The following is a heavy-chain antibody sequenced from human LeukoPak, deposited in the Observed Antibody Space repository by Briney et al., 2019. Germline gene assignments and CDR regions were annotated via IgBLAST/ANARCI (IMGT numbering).Heavy chain of an antibody. D-gene: IGHD4-11*01. V-gene: IGHV3-30*02. Sequence: GGSLRLSCTPSGFTFSSYGMHWVRQAPGKGLEWVAFIRYDGTNTYYADSVKGRFTISRDNSKNTLSLQMNSLRAEDTAVFYCARGATTVYYYYYMDVWGKGTTVTVSS. CDR2: IRYDGTNT. CDR3: ARGATTVYYYYYMDV. CDR1: GFTFSSYG. J-gene: IGHJ6*03.